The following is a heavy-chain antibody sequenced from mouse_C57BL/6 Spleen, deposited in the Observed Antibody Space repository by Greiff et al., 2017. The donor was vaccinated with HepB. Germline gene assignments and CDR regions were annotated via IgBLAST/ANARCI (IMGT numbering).Heavy chain of an antibody. CDR3: ARHHAYDYGNSRVYFDY. CDR1: GFTFSSYG. Sequence: EVKLVESGGDLVKPGGSLKLSCAASGFTFSSYGMSWVRQTPDKRLEWVATISSGGSYTYYPDSVKGRFTISRDNAKNTLYLQMSSLKSEDTAMYYCARHHAYDYGNSRVYFDYWGEGTTLTVSS. CDR2: ISSGGSYT. D-gene: IGHD2-1*01. J-gene: IGHJ2*01. V-gene: IGHV5-6*01.